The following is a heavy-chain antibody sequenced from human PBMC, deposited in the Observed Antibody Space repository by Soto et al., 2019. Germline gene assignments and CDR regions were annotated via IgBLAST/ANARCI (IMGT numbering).Heavy chain of an antibody. CDR1: GDLFNNYA. V-gene: IGHV1-69*01. CDR2: IFPLFSTT. J-gene: IGHJ4*02. Sequence: QVQLVQSGAEVKEPGSSVKVSCKATGDLFNNYAFNWVRQAPGQGLEWMGRIFPLFSTTNYAQKFQGRVTIGADELTTIVYLEVSNLESEDTAMYCCSASSSASAARYCKFGGQGTLVTV. D-gene: IGHD2-2*01. CDR3: SASSSASAARYCKF.